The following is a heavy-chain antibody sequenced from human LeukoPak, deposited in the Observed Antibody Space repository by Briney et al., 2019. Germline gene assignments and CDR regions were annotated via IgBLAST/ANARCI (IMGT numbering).Heavy chain of an antibody. Sequence: ASVKVSCKASGYTFTSYGISWVRQAPGQGLEWMGWISAYNGNTNYAQKLQGRVTMTTDTFTSKAYMELRSLRSDDTAVYCCARVYDILTGYGGWFDPWGQGTLVTVSS. J-gene: IGHJ5*02. CDR3: ARVYDILTGYGGWFDP. V-gene: IGHV1-18*01. CDR1: GYTFTSYG. CDR2: ISAYNGNT. D-gene: IGHD3-9*01.